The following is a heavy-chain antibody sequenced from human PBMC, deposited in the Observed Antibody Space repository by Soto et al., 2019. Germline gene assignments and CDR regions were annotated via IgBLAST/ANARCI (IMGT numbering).Heavy chain of an antibody. J-gene: IGHJ6*02. V-gene: IGHV1-18*01. Sequence: QVQLVQSGAEVKKPGASVKVSCKASGYTFTSYGISWVRQAPGQGLEWMGWISAYNGNTNYAQKLQGRVTMTTDTSTSTAYMELRSLRSDDTAVYYCARARNYDILTGYYPTPNSGMDVWGQGTTVTVSS. CDR3: ARARNYDILTGYYPTPNSGMDV. CDR1: GYTFTSYG. CDR2: ISAYNGNT. D-gene: IGHD3-9*01.